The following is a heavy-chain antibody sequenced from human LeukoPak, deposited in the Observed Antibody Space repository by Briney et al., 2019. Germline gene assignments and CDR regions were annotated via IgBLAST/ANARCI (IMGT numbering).Heavy chain of an antibody. J-gene: IGHJ6*02. CDR1: GYTFTSYG. Sequence: ASLKVSCKASGYTFTSYGISWVRKAPGQGLEWMGWISAYNGNTNYAQKLQGRVTMTTDTSTSTAYMELRSLRSDDTAVYYCAREADCSSTSCSYGMDVWGQGTTVTVSS. D-gene: IGHD2-2*01. CDR3: AREADCSSTSCSYGMDV. CDR2: ISAYNGNT. V-gene: IGHV1-18*01.